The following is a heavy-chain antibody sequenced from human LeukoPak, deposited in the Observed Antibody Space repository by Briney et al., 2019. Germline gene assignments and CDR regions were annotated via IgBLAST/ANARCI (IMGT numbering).Heavy chain of an antibody. CDR3: ASTVGWLQFGLAIYY. V-gene: IGHV1-2*02. J-gene: IGHJ4*02. D-gene: IGHD5-24*01. CDR1: GYTFTGYY. CDR2: INPNSGGT. Sequence: GASVKVSCKASGYTFTGYYMHWVRQAPGQGLEWMGWINPNSGGTNYAQKFQGRVTMTRDTSISTAYMELSRLRSDDTAVYYCASTVGWLQFGLAIYYWGQGTLVTVAS.